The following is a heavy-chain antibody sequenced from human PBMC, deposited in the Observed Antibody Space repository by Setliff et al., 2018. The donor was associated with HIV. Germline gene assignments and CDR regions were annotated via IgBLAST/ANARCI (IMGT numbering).Heavy chain of an antibody. J-gene: IGHJ4*02. CDR2: IYYSGSI. Sequence: SETLSLTCSVSGGSISSSSGYWGWIRQPPGKGLEWIGSIYYSGSIYYNPSLKSRVTISVDTPNNHFSLRLSSVTAADTALYYCARQNSGWGVGLYYFDYWGQGTLVTVSS. V-gene: IGHV4-39*01. CDR3: ARQNSGWGVGLYYFDY. D-gene: IGHD6-19*01. CDR1: GGSISSSSGY.